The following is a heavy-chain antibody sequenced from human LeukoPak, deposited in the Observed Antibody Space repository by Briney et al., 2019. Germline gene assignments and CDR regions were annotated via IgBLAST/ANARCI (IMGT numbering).Heavy chain of an antibody. D-gene: IGHD6-19*01. CDR3: ARGSSGWFIDLDY. J-gene: IGHJ4*02. Sequence: SETLSLTCAVYGGSFSGYYWSWIRQPPGKGLEWIGEINHSGRPNYNPSLKSRVTISVDTSKTQFSLKLSSVTAADTAVYYCARGSSGWFIDLDYWGQGTLVTVSS. CDR1: GGSFSGYY. V-gene: IGHV4-34*01. CDR2: INHSGRP.